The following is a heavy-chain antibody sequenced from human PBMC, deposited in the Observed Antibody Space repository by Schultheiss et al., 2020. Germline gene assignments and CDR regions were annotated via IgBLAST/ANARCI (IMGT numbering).Heavy chain of an antibody. CDR2: IKQDGSEK. V-gene: IGHV3-7*01. Sequence: GASLRLSCAASGFTFDDYAMHWVRQAPGKGLEWVANIKQDGSEKYYADSVKGRFTISRDNSKNSLYLQMNSLRAEDTAVYYCARELPRSITIFGVVIIGGYYYYYMDVWGKGTTVTVSS. D-gene: IGHD3-3*01. CDR3: ARELPRSITIFGVVIIGGYYYYYMDV. CDR1: GFTFDDYA. J-gene: IGHJ6*03.